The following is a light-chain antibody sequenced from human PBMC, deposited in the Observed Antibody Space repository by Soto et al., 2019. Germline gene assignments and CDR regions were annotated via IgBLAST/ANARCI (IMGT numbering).Light chain of an antibody. CDR1: SSDVGGYDY. CDR3: SSYAGDNNYVV. V-gene: IGLV2-8*01. Sequence: QSALTQPPSASGSPGQSVTISCTGTSSDVGGYDYVSWYQQHPGEAPKLLISEVTKRPSGVPDRFSGSKSGNTASLTVSGLQADDEADYYCSSYAGDNNYVVFGGGTQLTVL. CDR2: EVT. J-gene: IGLJ2*01.